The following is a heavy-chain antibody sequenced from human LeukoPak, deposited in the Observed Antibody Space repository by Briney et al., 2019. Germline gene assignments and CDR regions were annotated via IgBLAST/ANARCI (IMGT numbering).Heavy chain of an antibody. D-gene: IGHD3-22*01. CDR3: ARDYFETSGYYYDVFDI. CDR2: ISGYNANT. V-gene: IGHV1-18*01. CDR1: GYTFGSYG. J-gene: IGHJ3*02. Sequence: ASVKVSCKASGYTFGSYGISWVRQAPGQGLEWMGWISGYNANTRYAQHFQGRVTMTKDTSTSTAYMELRSLRSDDTAVYYCARDYFETSGYYYDVFDIWGQGTMVTVSS.